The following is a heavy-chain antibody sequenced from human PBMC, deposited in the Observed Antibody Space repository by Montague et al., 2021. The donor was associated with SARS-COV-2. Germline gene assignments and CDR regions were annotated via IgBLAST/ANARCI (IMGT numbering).Heavy chain of an antibody. V-gene: IGHV4-59*01. CDR3: ARGSGWMGNAFDI. J-gene: IGHJ3*02. CDR2: IYYSRST. CDR1: GGSISSYY. Sequence: SETLSLTCTVSGGSISSYYWSWIRQPSGKGLEWIGYIYYSRSTNYNPSLKSRVTISVDTSKNQFSLKLSSVTAADTAVYYCARGSGWMGNAFDIWGQGTMVTVSS. D-gene: IGHD6-19*01.